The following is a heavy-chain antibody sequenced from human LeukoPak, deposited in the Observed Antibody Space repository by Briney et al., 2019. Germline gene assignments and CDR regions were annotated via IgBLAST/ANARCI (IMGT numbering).Heavy chain of an antibody. Sequence: GGSLRLSCAASGFTFSSHSMNWVRQAPGRGLEWVSYISSSSSTIYYADSVKGRFTISRDNAKNSLYLQMNSLRAEDTAVYYCARGAYYYEDWGQGTLVTVSS. CDR3: ARGAYYYED. CDR1: GFTFSSHS. J-gene: IGHJ4*02. CDR2: ISSSSSTI. D-gene: IGHD3-22*01. V-gene: IGHV3-48*01.